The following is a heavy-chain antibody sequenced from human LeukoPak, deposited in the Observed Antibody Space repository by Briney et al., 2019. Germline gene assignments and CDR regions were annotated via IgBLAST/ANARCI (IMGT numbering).Heavy chain of an antibody. J-gene: IGHJ2*01. CDR1: GFTFISYA. CDR2: ISFHGTDS. D-gene: IGHD3-22*01. V-gene: IGHV3-30*04. Sequence: PGGSLRLSCAASGFTFISYAIHWVRQAPGKGLEWVAVISFHGTDSFYADSVKGRFTISRDNSKNTLYLQMNSLRAEDTAVYYCAREYYYDSSGSVGYWYFDLWGRGTLVTVSS. CDR3: AREYYYDSSGSVGYWYFDL.